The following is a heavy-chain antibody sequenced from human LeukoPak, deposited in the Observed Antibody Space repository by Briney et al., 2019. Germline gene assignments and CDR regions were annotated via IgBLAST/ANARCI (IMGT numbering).Heavy chain of an antibody. CDR1: GYTFTNYG. CDR3: ARDQSYSNTWFDY. J-gene: IGHJ4*02. V-gene: IGHV1-18*01. D-gene: IGHD6-13*01. CDR2: ISAYNGNT. Sequence: GASVTVSCKASGYTFTNYGITWVRQAPGQGLEWMGWISAYNGNTNYAQKVQGRVTMTTDTSTSTAYMELRSLRSDDTAMYYCARDQSYSNTWFDYWGQGTLVTVSS.